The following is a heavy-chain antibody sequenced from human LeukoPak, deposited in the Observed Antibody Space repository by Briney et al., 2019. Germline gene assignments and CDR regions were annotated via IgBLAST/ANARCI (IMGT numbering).Heavy chain of an antibody. V-gene: IGHV3-49*04. J-gene: IGHJ6*03. D-gene: IGHD3-10*02. CDR3: TRVLPVPSYYYYYYMDV. Sequence: GGSLRLSCTASGFTFGDYAMSWVRQAPGKGLEWVGFIRSKAYGGTTEYAASVKGRFTISRDDSKSIAYLQMNSLKTEDTAVYYCTRVLPVPSYYYYYYMDVWGKGTTVTISS. CDR1: GFTFGDYA. CDR2: IRSKAYGGTT.